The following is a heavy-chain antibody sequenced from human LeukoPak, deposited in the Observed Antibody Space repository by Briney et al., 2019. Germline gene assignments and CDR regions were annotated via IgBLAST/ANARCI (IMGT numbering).Heavy chain of an antibody. V-gene: IGHV4-34*01. CDR3: ARGTRDITIFGVVDY. D-gene: IGHD3-3*01. CDR2: INHSGST. Sequence: SETLSLTCAVSGGSFSGYYWSWIRQPPGKGLEWIGEINHSGSTNYNPSLKSRVTISVDTSKNQFSLKLSSVTAADTAVYYCARGTRDITIFGVVDYWGQGTLVTVSS. J-gene: IGHJ4*02. CDR1: GGSFSGYY.